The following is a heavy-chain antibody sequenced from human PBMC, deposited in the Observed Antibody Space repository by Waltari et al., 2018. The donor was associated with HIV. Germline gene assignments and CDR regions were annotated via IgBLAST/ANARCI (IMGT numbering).Heavy chain of an antibody. J-gene: IGHJ6*02. V-gene: IGHV3-23*01. CDR3: AKHSSGWYRGHYPIDV. D-gene: IGHD6-19*01. Sequence: EVQLLESGGGFVQPGGSLRLSCAAYKSTLDIYAMTWVSRAPGKGLVWVGIISANAGRAYYAYSLEGRLTVSRENSNNTIYLQMNNLTAEDTAFYYCAKHSSGWYRGHYPIDVWGQGTTVTVSS. CDR1: KSTLDIYA. CDR2: ISANAGRA.